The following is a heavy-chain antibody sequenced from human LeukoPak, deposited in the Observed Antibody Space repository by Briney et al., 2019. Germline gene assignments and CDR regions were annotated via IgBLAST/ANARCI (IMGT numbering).Heavy chain of an antibody. CDR3: ARSYYDILTGYYTNFDY. V-gene: IGHV4-59*01. CDR2: IYYSGST. CDR1: GGSISSYY. Sequence: SETLSLTXTVSGGSISSYYWSWIRQTPGKGLEWIGYIYYSGSTNYNPSLKSRVTISVDTSKNQFSLKLSSVTAADTAVYYCARSYYDILTGYYTNFDYWGQGTLVTVSS. D-gene: IGHD3-9*01. J-gene: IGHJ4*02.